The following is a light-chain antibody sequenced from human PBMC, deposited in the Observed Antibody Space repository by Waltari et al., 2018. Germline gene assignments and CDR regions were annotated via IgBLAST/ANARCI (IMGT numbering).Light chain of an antibody. CDR3: QQYAGSPIT. Sequence: EIALTPSPGILSFSPGERATLPCRASQSVTHSNLAWYQQKGGQAPRLLIYGASSRATGIPDRFSGSGSGTDFTLTISRLEPEDFGVYYCQQYAGSPITFGGGTIVEI. CDR2: GAS. CDR1: QSVTHSN. J-gene: IGKJ4*01. V-gene: IGKV3-20*01.